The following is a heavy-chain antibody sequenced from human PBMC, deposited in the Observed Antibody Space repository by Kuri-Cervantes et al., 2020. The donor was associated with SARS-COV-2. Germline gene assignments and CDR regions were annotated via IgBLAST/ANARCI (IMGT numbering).Heavy chain of an antibody. Sequence: GESLKISCTASGFTFSSYAMSWVRQAPGKGLEWVSGISGVGGTTHYADSVKGRFTVSRDNFRNTLYLQMNSLSAGDTAVYYCARGFPTVTTWLGYYYYGMDVWGQGTTVTVSS. V-gene: IGHV3-23*01. D-gene: IGHD4-17*01. CDR2: ISGVGGTT. CDR3: ARGFPTVTTWLGYYYYGMDV. CDR1: GFTFSSYA. J-gene: IGHJ6*02.